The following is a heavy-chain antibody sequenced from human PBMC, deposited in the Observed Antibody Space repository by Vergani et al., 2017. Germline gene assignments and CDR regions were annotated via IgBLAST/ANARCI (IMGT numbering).Heavy chain of an antibody. CDR2: TSGSGGST. J-gene: IGHJ6*02. CDR1: GFTFNHYA. D-gene: IGHD6-19*01. V-gene: IGHV3-23*04. Sequence: VQLVESGGGVVQPGESLRLSCAASGFTFNHYAMNWVRQAPGKGLEWVSATSGSGGSTYYADSVKGRFTISRDSSKNTLYLQMNSLRAEDTAIYYCAKDTLAGAGGMDVWGQGTTVTVSS. CDR3: AKDTLAGAGGMDV.